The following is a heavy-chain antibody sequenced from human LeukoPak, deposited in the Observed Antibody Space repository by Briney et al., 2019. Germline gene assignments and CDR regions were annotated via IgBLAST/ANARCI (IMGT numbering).Heavy chain of an antibody. CDR1: GFIFSSYS. J-gene: IGHJ4*02. D-gene: IGHD5-12*01. CDR2: ISGTSRTI. V-gene: IGHV3-48*02. CDR3: ARQYSGYDYGGY. Sequence: PGGSLRLSCAASGFIFSSYSMNWVRQAPGKGLEWVSYISGTSRTIYYADSVKGRFTISRDNAKNSLYLQMNSLREEDTAVYYCARQYSGYDYGGYWGQGTLVTISS.